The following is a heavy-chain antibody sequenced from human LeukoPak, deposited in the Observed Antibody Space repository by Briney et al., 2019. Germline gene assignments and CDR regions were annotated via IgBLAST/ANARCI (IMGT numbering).Heavy chain of an antibody. CDR1: GGSISSSRYY. Sequence: SETLSLTCTVSGGSISSSRYYWGWIRQPPGKGLEWIGNIYYSGNTYYNPSLESRVTISVDTSKNQFSLKLSSVTAADTAVYYCARHQRDYHYDSSGFYNGYYYYYMDVWGKGTTVTISS. J-gene: IGHJ6*03. CDR3: ARHQRDYHYDSSGFYNGYYYYYMDV. D-gene: IGHD3-22*01. CDR2: IYYSGNT. V-gene: IGHV4-39*01.